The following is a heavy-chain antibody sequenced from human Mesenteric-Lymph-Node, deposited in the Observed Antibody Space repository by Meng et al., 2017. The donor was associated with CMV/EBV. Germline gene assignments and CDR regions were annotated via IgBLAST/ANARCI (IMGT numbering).Heavy chain of an antibody. Sequence: GGSLRLSCAASGFTFSSYAMSWVRQAPGKGLEWVSVIYSGGSSTYYADSVKGRFTISRDNSKNTLYLQMNSLRAEDTAVYYCAKYRRSSWSPNYFDYWGQGTLVTVSS. CDR1: GFTFSSYA. J-gene: IGHJ4*02. CDR3: AKYRRSSWSPNYFDY. CDR2: IYSGGSST. V-gene: IGHV3-23*03. D-gene: IGHD6-13*01.